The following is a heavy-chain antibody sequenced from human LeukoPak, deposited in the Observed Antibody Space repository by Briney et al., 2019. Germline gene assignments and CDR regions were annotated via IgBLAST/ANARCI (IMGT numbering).Heavy chain of an antibody. V-gene: IGHV1-18*01. CDR1: GYTFTSYG. Sequence: GASVRVSCKASGYTFTSYGISWVRQAPGQGLEWMGWISAYNGNTNYAQKLQGRVTMTTDTSTSTAYMELRSLRSDDTAVYYCARVRSAIFGVVRPFDPWGQGTLVTVSS. J-gene: IGHJ5*02. D-gene: IGHD3-3*01. CDR3: ARVRSAIFGVVRPFDP. CDR2: ISAYNGNT.